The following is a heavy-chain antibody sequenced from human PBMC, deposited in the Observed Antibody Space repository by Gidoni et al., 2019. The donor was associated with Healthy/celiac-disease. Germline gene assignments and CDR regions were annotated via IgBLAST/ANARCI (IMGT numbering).Heavy chain of an antibody. D-gene: IGHD6-13*01. J-gene: IGHJ5*02. CDR3: AREQGIAAAGPGWFDP. CDR1: GGSISSGSYY. V-gene: IGHV4-61*02. Sequence: QVQLQESGPGLVKPSQTLSLTCTVSGGSISSGSYYWSWIRQPAGKGLEWIGRIYTSGSTNYNPSLKSRVTISVDTSKNQFSLKLSSVTAADTAVYYCAREQGIAAAGPGWFDPWGQGTLVTVSS. CDR2: IYTSGST.